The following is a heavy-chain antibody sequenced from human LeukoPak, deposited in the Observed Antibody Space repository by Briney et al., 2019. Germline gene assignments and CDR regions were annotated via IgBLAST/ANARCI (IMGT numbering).Heavy chain of an antibody. CDR3: ARDFKMDDCGLFDY. Sequence: GGSLRLSCAASGFTFSSYSMNWVRQAPGKGLEWVSSISSSSSYIYYADSVKGRFTISRDNAKNSLYLQMNSLRAEDTAVYYCARDFKMDDCGLFDYWGQGTLVTVSS. CDR1: GFTFSSYS. CDR2: ISSSSSYI. D-gene: IGHD4-17*01. J-gene: IGHJ4*02. V-gene: IGHV3-21*01.